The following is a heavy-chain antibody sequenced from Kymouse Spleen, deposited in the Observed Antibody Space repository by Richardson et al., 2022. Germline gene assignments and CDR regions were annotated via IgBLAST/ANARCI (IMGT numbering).Heavy chain of an antibody. CDR3: ARDRYSSGWRWFDP. CDR1: GFTFSSYG. V-gene: IGHV3-33*01. Sequence: QVQLVESGGGVVQPGRSLRLSCAASGFTFSSYGMHWVRQAPGKGLEWVAVIWYDGSNKYYADSVKGRFTISRDNSKNTLYLQMNSLRAEDTAVYYCARDRYSSGWRWFDPWGQGTLVTVSS. D-gene: IGHD6-19*01. J-gene: IGHJ5*02. CDR2: IWYDGSNK.